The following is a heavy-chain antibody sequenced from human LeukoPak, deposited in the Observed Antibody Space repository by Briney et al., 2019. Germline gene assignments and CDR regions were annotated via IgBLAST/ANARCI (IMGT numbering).Heavy chain of an antibody. V-gene: IGHV3-33*01. CDR2: IWYDGSKK. Sequence: GRSLRLSCAASGFTFSSYAMHWVRQAPGKGLEWVAVIWYDGSKKYYADSVKGRFTISRDNSEKTLFLQMNSLRAEDTAVYYCARDMGGSGSQPDYWGQGTLVSVSS. J-gene: IGHJ4*02. CDR1: GFTFSSYA. D-gene: IGHD3-10*01. CDR3: ARDMGGSGSQPDY.